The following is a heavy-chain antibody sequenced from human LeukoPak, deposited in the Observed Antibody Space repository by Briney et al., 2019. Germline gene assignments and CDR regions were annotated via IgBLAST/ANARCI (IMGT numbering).Heavy chain of an antibody. Sequence: GGSLRLSCAASGFTFSTYAMSWVRQAPGKGLEWVSAISGSGGSTYYADSVKGRFTISRDNAKNSLYLQMNSLRAEDTAVYYCARPTGGGATVPHYWGQGTLVTVSS. CDR2: ISGSGGST. V-gene: IGHV3-23*01. CDR3: ARPTGGGATVPHY. CDR1: GFTFSTYA. J-gene: IGHJ4*02. D-gene: IGHD1-26*01.